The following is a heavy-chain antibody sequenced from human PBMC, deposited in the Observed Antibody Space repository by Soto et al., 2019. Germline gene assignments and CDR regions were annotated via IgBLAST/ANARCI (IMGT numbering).Heavy chain of an antibody. V-gene: IGHV3-30*18. D-gene: IGHD3-3*01. CDR2: ISHDGNSH. Sequence: PGGSLRLFCEGAGFSFSNYGIHWVRQAPGKGLEWVAVISHDGNSHHLADSVRGRFTISRENSKNTVFLHMTSLRREDSAVYHCVKAQERSAQYFAVFFTAFDFWGLCTMVTVS. CDR3: VKAQERSAQYFAVFFTAFDF. J-gene: IGHJ3*01. CDR1: GFSFSNYG.